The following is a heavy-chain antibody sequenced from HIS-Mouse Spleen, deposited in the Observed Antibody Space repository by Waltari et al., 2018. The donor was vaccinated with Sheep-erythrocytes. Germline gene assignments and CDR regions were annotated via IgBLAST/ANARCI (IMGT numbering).Heavy chain of an antibody. CDR2: IYYSGST. Sequence: GLEWIGYIYYSGSTYYNPSLKSRVTISVDTSKNQFSLKLSSVTAADTAVYYCARALIITMVRGVTSNWFDPWGQGTLVTVSS. D-gene: IGHD3-10*01. CDR3: ARALIITMVRGVTSNWFDP. V-gene: IGHV4-31*02. J-gene: IGHJ5*02.